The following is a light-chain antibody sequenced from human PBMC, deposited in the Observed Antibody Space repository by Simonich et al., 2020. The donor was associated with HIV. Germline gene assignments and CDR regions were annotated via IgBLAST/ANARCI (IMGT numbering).Light chain of an antibody. CDR1: QSVISN. CDR3: QQYNSYPYI. V-gene: IGKV3-15*01. J-gene: IGKJ2*01. CDR2: CAS. Sequence: EIVMTQSPATLSVSPGKRATLSCRASQSVISNLAWDQQKPGQAPRLLIYCASTRATGIPDRFSGGGAGTEFTLTISSMQSDDFATYYCQQYNSYPYIFGQGTKLEIK.